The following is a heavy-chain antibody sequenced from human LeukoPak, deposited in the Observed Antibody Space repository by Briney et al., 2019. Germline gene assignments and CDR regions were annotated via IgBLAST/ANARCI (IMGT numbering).Heavy chain of an antibody. Sequence: ASVKVSCKASGYTFTSYGISWVRQAPGQGLEWMGWISAYNGNTNYAQKPQGRVTMTTDTSTSTAYMELRSLRSDDTAVYYCARDSPYYYDSSGYLLLDYWGQGTLVTVSS. V-gene: IGHV1-18*01. J-gene: IGHJ4*02. CDR2: ISAYNGNT. CDR1: GYTFTSYG. CDR3: ARDSPYYYDSSGYLLLDY. D-gene: IGHD3-22*01.